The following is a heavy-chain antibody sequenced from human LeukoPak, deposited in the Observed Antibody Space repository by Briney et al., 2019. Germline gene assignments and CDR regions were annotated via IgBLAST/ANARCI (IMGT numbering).Heavy chain of an antibody. CDR1: GYTFTGYY. Sequence: ASVKVSCKASGYTFTGYYMHWVRQALGQGLEWMGWINPNSGGTNYAQKFQGRVTMTRDTSISTAYMELSRLRSDDTAVYYCARARPRGTALDYWGQGTLVTVSS. J-gene: IGHJ4*02. V-gene: IGHV1-2*02. CDR3: ARARPRGTALDY. CDR2: INPNSGGT. D-gene: IGHD6-13*01.